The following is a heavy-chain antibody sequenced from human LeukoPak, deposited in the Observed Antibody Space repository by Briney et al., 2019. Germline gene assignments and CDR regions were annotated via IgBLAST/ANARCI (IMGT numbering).Heavy chain of an antibody. CDR1: GGSFSGYY. V-gene: IGHV4-34*01. D-gene: IGHD3-10*01. J-gene: IGHJ6*03. CDR3: ARRVGRWFGERAYYYNYMDV. CDR2: VNHSGST. Sequence: SETLSLTCAVYGGSFSGYYWSWIRQPPGKGLEWIGEVNHSGSTKYSPSLKSRVTISVDTSKNQFSLKLSSVTAADTAVYYCARRVGRWFGERAYYYNYMDVWGKGTTVTISS.